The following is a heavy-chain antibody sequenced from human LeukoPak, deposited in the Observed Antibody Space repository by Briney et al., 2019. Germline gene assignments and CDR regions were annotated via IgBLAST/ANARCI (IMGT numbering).Heavy chain of an antibody. Sequence: SETLSLTCAVSGYSISTGRYWGWIRQPPGKGLEWIGSVYHSGTTYYNPSLKSRLTISVDTSNNQFSLNLRSVTAADTAVYYCGRQGYTASYYFVDYWSQGTLVTVSS. CDR3: GRQGYTASYYFVDY. CDR1: GYSISTGRY. V-gene: IGHV4-38-2*01. D-gene: IGHD3-10*01. CDR2: VYHSGTT. J-gene: IGHJ4*02.